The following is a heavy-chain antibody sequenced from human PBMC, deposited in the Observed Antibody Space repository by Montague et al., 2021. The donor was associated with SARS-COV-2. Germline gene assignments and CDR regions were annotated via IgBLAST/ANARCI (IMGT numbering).Heavy chain of an antibody. CDR1: GGSFGDDH. Sequence: TLSLTCGVYGGSFGDDHWSWIRQPPGKGLEWIGDIKQSGSTNYNPSLKSRVTISVDTSRNQFSLKLTSVTAADTAVYFCARGHLSVSMIVVVFTSASYYFDYWGQGALVTVSS. D-gene: IGHD3-22*01. J-gene: IGHJ4*02. V-gene: IGHV4-34*01. CDR3: ARGHLSVSMIVVVFTSASYYFDY. CDR2: IKQSGST.